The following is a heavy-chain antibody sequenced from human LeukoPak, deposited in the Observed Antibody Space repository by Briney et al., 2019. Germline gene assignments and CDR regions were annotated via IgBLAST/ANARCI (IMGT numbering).Heavy chain of an antibody. V-gene: IGHV1-2*02. CDR2: INPNSGGT. Sequence: ASVKVSCKASGYTFSGYYIHWVRQAPGQGLEWMGWINPNSGGTNYAQKFRGRVTMTRDTSISTAYMELRRLRSDDTAVYYCARDRAVAGTNVDAFDFWGQGTMVTVSS. CDR3: ARDRAVAGTNVDAFDF. CDR1: GYTFSGYY. D-gene: IGHD6-19*01. J-gene: IGHJ3*01.